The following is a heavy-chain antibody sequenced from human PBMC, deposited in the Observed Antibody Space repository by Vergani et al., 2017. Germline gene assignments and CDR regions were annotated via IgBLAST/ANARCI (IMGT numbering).Heavy chain of an antibody. CDR3: ARLWWRGLLPYFDY. CDR1: GGSFSGYY. CDR2: INHSGST. V-gene: IGHV4-34*01. Sequence: QVQLQQWGAGLLKPSETLSLTCAVYGGSFSGYYWSWIRQPPGKGLEWIGEINHSGSTNYNPSRKSRVTISVDTSKNQFSLKLSSVTAAYTAVYYCARLWWRGLLPYFDYWGQGTLVTVSS. D-gene: IGHD2-21*01. J-gene: IGHJ4*02.